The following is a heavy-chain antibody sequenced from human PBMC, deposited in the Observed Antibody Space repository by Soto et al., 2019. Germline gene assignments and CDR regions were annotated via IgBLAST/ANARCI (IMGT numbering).Heavy chain of an antibody. D-gene: IGHD3-3*01. CDR2: IYYSGST. V-gene: IGHV4-59*01. CDR1: GGSISSYY. J-gene: IGHJ6*03. CDR3: AVNDFWSGYSPYYYYYYMDV. Sequence: SETLFLTCTVSGGSISSYYWSWIRQPPGKGLEWIGYIYYSGSTNYNPSLKSRVTISVDTSKNQFSLKLSSVTAADTAVYYCAVNDFWSGYSPYYYYYYMDVWGKGTTVTVSS.